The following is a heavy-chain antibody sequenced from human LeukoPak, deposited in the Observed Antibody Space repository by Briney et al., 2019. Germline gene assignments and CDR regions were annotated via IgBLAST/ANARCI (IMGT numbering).Heavy chain of an antibody. J-gene: IGHJ4*02. CDR1: GYTFTSYG. D-gene: IGHD3-10*01. CDR2: ISAYNGNT. Sequence: AAVKVSCKASGYTFTSYGIIWVRQAAGQGREWMGWISAYNGNTNYAQKLQGRVTMTTDTSTSTAYMELRSLRADDTAVYYCARGYYGSGSYFDYWGQGTLVTVSS. CDR3: ARGYYGSGSYFDY. V-gene: IGHV1-18*01.